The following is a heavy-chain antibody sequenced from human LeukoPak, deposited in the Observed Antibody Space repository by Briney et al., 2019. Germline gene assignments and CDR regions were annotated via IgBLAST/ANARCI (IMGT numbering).Heavy chain of an antibody. V-gene: IGHV1-46*01. CDR2: INPSGGST. CDR3: ARDRARIAAAEDYYGMDV. Sequence: ASVKVSCKASGYTFTSYYMHWVRQAPGQGLEWMGIINPSGGSTSYAQKLQGRVTMTRDTSTSTVYMELSSLRSEDTAVYYCARDRARIAAAEDYYGMDVWGQGTTVTVSS. CDR1: GYTFTSYY. J-gene: IGHJ6*02. D-gene: IGHD6-13*01.